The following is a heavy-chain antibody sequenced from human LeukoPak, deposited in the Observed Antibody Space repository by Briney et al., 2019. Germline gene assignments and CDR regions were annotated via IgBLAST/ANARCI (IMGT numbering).Heavy chain of an antibody. D-gene: IGHD3-10*01. Sequence: SVKVSCKAPGGTFSSYTISWVRQAPGQGLEWMGRIIPILGIANYAQKFQGRVTITADKSTSTAYMELSSLRSEDTAVYCCARGGYGSGSFYYYYGMDVWGQGTTVTVSS. CDR2: IIPILGIA. V-gene: IGHV1-69*02. CDR3: ARGGYGSGSFYYYYGMDV. J-gene: IGHJ6*02. CDR1: GGTFSSYT.